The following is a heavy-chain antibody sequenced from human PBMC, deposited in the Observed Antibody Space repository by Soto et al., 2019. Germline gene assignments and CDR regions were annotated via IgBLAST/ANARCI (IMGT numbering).Heavy chain of an antibody. CDR1: GFAFGSYA. CDR3: AKGILSATIGPYAMDV. D-gene: IGHD3-16*01. Sequence: GGSLRLSCEASGFAFGSYAMRWVRQAPGKGLEWVGVISYDGNYIYYADSVKGRFTISRDNSKNTLYVQVNSLRPEDTAVYYCAKGILSATIGPYAMDVWGQGTTVTVSS. J-gene: IGHJ6*02. CDR2: ISYDGNYI. V-gene: IGHV3-30*18.